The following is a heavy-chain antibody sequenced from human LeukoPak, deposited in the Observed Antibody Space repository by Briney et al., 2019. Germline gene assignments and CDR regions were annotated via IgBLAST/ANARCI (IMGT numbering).Heavy chain of an antibody. D-gene: IGHD5-12*01. CDR1: RFTFNSYA. V-gene: IGHV3-23*01. Sequence: GGSLRLSCAASRFTFNSYAMSWVRQAPGKGLEWVSVIGGSNGITFYVGSVKGRFTISRDNSKDTLYLQMNSLRAEDTAVYYCARDENSGWGYFDYWGQGTLVTVSS. J-gene: IGHJ4*02. CDR3: ARDENSGWGYFDY. CDR2: IGGSNGIT.